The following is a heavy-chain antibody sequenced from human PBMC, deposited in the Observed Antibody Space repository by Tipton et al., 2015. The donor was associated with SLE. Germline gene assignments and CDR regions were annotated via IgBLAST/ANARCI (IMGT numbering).Heavy chain of an antibody. V-gene: IGHV4-59*01. CDR3: ARGWGSWLYYFDY. Sequence: TLSLTCTVSGGSISSYYWSWIRQPPGKGLEWIGYIYYSGSTNYNPSLKSRVTISVDTSKNQFSLKLSSVTAADTAVYYCARGWGSWLYYFDYWGQGTLVTVSS. CDR1: GGSISSYY. J-gene: IGHJ4*02. D-gene: IGHD6-13*01. CDR2: IYYSGST.